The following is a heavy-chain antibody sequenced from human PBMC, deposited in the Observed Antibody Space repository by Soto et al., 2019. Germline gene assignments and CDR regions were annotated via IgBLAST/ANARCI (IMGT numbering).Heavy chain of an antibody. J-gene: IGHJ2*01. V-gene: IGHV3-30*18. CDR1: GFTFSTYG. CDR2: ISYDGSNK. CDR3: AKGHRDDLVGATTGGWYFDL. D-gene: IGHD1-26*01. Sequence: GGSLRLSCAASGFTFSTYGVHWVRQAPGKGLEWVAVISYDGSNKYYANSVKGRFTISRDNSKNTLYLQMNSLRAEDTAVYYCAKGHRDDLVGATTGGWYFDLWGRGTLVTVSS.